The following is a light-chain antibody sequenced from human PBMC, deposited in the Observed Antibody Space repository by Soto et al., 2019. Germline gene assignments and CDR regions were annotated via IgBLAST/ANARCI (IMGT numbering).Light chain of an antibody. CDR2: AAS. J-gene: IGKJ5*01. CDR3: QQRSNWPPLS. Sequence: EIVLPQSPAPLSLSPAERATLSCRASQSVSSYLAWYQQKPGQATRLLIYAASNRATGMPARFSGSGSGTDFTLTISSLEPEDFAVYYCQQRSNWPPLSFGHGTRLEIK. V-gene: IGKV3-11*01. CDR1: QSVSSY.